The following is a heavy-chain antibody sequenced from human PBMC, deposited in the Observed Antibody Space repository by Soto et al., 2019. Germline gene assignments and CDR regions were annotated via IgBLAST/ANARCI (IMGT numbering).Heavy chain of an antibody. CDR3: TTGDIVVVPAAYLSGY. CDR1: GFTFSNAW. D-gene: IGHD2-2*01. J-gene: IGHJ4*02. Sequence: GGSLRLSCAASGFTFSNAWMSWVRQAPGKGLEWVGRIKSKTDGGTTDYAAPVKGRFTISRDDSKNTLYLQMNSLKTEDTAVYYCTTGDIVVVPAAYLSGYWGQGTLVTISS. V-gene: IGHV3-15*01. CDR2: IKSKTDGGTT.